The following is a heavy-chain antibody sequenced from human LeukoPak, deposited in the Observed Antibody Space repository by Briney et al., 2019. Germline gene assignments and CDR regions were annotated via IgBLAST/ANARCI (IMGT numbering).Heavy chain of an antibody. J-gene: IGHJ4*02. Sequence: GESLKISCEGSGYSFTTYWIGWGRQMPGKGLEWMGIIYPGDSDTRYSPSFQGQVTISADKSISTAYLQWSSLKASDTAMYYCARARYCSGGSCYAEYWGQGTLVTVSS. V-gene: IGHV5-51*01. CDR2: IYPGDSDT. D-gene: IGHD2-15*01. CDR3: ARARYCSGGSCYAEY. CDR1: GYSFTTYW.